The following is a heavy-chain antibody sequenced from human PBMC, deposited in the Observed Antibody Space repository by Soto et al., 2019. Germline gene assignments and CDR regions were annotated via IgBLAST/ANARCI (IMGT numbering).Heavy chain of an antibody. CDR3: VSWVSAHFDY. CDR1: IYTFKSHG. V-gene: IGHV3-23*01. J-gene: IGHJ4*02. D-gene: IGHD3-16*01. Sequence: PGWSLRLSCAASIYTFKSHGLSWFRQAPGKGLEWVSTIDSSGVNTHYADSVKGRFTISRDNSRNTLHLQMHDLRADDTALYYCVSWVSAHFDYWGQGTVVTVSS. CDR2: IDSSGVNT.